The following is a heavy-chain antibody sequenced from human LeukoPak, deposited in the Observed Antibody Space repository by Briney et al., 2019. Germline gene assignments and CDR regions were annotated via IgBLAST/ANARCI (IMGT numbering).Heavy chain of an antibody. CDR2: IVVGSDNT. CDR1: GFIFTTSA. D-gene: IGHD6-13*01. Sequence: GASVKVSCKASGFIFTTSAIQWVRQARGQRLEWIGWIVVGSDNTNYAQKFQQRVTITRDMSTSTAYMELSSLRSDDTAVYYCAATIAANTDYYGMDVWGQGTTVTVSS. J-gene: IGHJ6*02. V-gene: IGHV1-58*02. CDR3: AATIAANTDYYGMDV.